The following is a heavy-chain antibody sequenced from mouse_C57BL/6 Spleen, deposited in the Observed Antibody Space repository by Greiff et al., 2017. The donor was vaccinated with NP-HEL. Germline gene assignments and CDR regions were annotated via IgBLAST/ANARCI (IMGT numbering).Heavy chain of an antibody. V-gene: IGHV1-82*01. Sequence: QVQLQQSGPELVKPGASVKISCKASGYAFSSSWMNWVKQRPGKGLEWIGRIYPGDGDTNYNGKFKGKATLTADKSSSTAYMQLSSLTSEDSAVYFCARLYYSNSRYFDVWGTGTTVTVSS. CDR1: GYAFSSSW. D-gene: IGHD2-5*01. CDR2: IYPGDGDT. J-gene: IGHJ1*03. CDR3: ARLYYSNSRYFDV.